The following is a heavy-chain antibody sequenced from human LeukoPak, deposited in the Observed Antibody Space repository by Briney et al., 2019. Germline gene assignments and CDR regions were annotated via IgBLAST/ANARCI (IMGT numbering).Heavy chain of an antibody. V-gene: IGHV3-30*02. D-gene: IGHD3-3*01. CDR3: ARDRRITIFGVAPYYYMDV. CDR1: GFTFSTYG. CDR2: IRYDGSVK. Sequence: GGSLRLSCAASGFTFSTYGMHWVRQAPGKGLEWVAFIRYDGSVKYYTDSVTGRFTISRDNSKNALFLQMDSLRDEDTAVYYCARDRRITIFGVAPYYYMDVWGKGTTVTVSS. J-gene: IGHJ6*03.